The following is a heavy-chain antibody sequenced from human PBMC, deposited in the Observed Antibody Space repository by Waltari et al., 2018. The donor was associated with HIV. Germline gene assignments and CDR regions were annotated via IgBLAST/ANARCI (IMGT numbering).Heavy chain of an antibody. V-gene: IGHV3-7*01. CDR2: IKQDGSEK. CDR1: GFTFSIFW. J-gene: IGHJ4*02. Sequence: EVQLVESGGGLVQPGGSLRLSCAASGFTFSIFWMSWVRQAPGKGLEWVANIKQDGSEKYYVDSVKGRFTISRDNAKNSLYLQMNSLRAEDTAVYYCATSRTFDYWGQGTLVTVSS. CDR3: ATSRTFDY.